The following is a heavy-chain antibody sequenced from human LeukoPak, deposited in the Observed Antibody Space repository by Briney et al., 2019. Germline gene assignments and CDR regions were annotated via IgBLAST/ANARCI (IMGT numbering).Heavy chain of an antibody. CDR3: AKDNYYGSGTITYFDY. CDR2: ISYDGSNK. J-gene: IGHJ4*02. V-gene: IGHV3-30*18. Sequence: GGSLRLSCAASGFTFSSYGMHWVRQAPGKGVEWVAVISYDGSNKYYADSVKGRFTISRDNSKNTLYLQMNSLRAEDTAVYYCAKDNYYGSGTITYFDYWGQGTLVTVSS. CDR1: GFTFSSYG. D-gene: IGHD3-10*01.